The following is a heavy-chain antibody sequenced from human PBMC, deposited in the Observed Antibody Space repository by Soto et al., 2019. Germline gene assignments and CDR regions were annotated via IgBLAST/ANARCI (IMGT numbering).Heavy chain of an antibody. J-gene: IGHJ4*02. D-gene: IGHD6-25*01. Sequence: SETLSLTCTVSGGSISGYYWSWIRQPPGKGLEWIGEINHSGSTNYNPSLKSRVTISVDTSKNQFSLKLSSVTAADTAVYYCARVQRRGFQSYFDYWGQGTLVTVSS. V-gene: IGHV4-34*01. CDR1: GGSISGYY. CDR3: ARVQRRGFQSYFDY. CDR2: INHSGST.